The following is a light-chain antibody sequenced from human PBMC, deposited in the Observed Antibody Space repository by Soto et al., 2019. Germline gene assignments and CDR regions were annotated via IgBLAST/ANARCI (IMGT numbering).Light chain of an antibody. V-gene: IGLV2-14*01. J-gene: IGLJ1*01. CDR3: CSYSTSNTHNYV. CDR1: SSDVGGYDY. Sequence: SALTQPASVSGSPGQSITISCTGTSSDVGGYDYVSWYQQHPDKAPKLMIYEVSNRPSGVSNRFSASKSGDTASLTISGLQAGDEADYYCCSYSTSNTHNYVFGTGTKVTVL. CDR2: EVS.